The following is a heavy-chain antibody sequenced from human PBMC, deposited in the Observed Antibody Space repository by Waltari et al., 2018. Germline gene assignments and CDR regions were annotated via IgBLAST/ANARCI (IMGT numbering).Heavy chain of an antibody. CDR2: IIPIFGTA. V-gene: IGHV1-69*01. J-gene: IGHJ4*02. D-gene: IGHD4-17*01. CDR1: GGTFSSYA. CDR3: AIHPLGYGDYGGFDY. Sequence: QVQLVQSGAEVKKPGASVKVSCKASGGTFSSYAISWVRQAPGQGLEWMGGIIPIFGTANYAQKFQGRVTITTDESTSTAYMELSSLRSEDTAVYYCAIHPLGYGDYGGFDYWGQGTLVTVSS.